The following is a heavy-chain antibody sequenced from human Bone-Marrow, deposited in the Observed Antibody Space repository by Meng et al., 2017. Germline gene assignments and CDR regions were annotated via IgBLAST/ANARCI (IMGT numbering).Heavy chain of an antibody. CDR2: IDPKSGDT. CDR1: GYNFPDYW. D-gene: IGHD6-13*01. J-gene: IGHJ1*01. V-gene: IGHV1-2*06. Sequence: QGLLVQAGAEVKNPGASVKVSCQPSGYNFPDYWLHWVRRAPGQGLEWMGRIDPKSGDTHYAQRFQGRVTMTGDTSISTAYMELSGLRSEDTAVYYCAREGIAAASLQDWGQGTLVTVSS. CDR3: AREGIAAASLQD.